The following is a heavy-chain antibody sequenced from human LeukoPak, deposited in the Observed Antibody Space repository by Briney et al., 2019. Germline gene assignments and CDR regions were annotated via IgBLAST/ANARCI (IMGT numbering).Heavy chain of an antibody. CDR1: GGTFSSYA. J-gene: IGHJ5*02. Sequence: SVKVSRKASGGTFSSYAISWVRQAPGQGLEWMGGIIPIFGTANYAQKFQGRVTITTDESTSTAYMELSSLRSEDTAVYYCARDRTPGTNGWFDPWGQGTLVTVSS. D-gene: IGHD2-8*01. V-gene: IGHV1-69*05. CDR2: IIPIFGTA. CDR3: ARDRTPGTNGWFDP.